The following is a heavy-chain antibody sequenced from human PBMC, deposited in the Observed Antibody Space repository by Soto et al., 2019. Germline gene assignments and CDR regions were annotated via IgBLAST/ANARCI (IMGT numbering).Heavy chain of an antibody. CDR3: AKFGMATTYSSPPYHIDY. J-gene: IGHJ4*01. V-gene: IGHV3-23*01. CDR1: GFTFSSYA. CDR2: ISGSGGGT. Sequence: GGSLGLSCAASGFTFSSYAMSWVRQAPGKGLEWVSSISGSGGGTYYADSVKGRGTFSRDNSKNTLYLQMNSLRAEDTAVYYYAKFGMATTYSSPPYHIDYSGQGSLVAVSS. D-gene: IGHD1-1*01.